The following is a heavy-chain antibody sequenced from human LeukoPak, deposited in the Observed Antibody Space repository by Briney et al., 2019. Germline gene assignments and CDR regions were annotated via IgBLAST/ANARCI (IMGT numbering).Heavy chain of an antibody. D-gene: IGHD2-2*01. CDR2: ISGSGGST. V-gene: IGHV3-23*01. CDR1: GFTFSSYA. J-gene: IGHJ4*02. Sequence: PGGSLRLSCAASGFTFSSYAMSWVRQAPGKGLEWVSAISGSGGSTYYADSVKGRFTISRDNSKNTLYLQMNSLRAEDTAVYYCARIYCSSTSCYSYFDYWGQGTLVTVSS. CDR3: ARIYCSSTSCYSYFDY.